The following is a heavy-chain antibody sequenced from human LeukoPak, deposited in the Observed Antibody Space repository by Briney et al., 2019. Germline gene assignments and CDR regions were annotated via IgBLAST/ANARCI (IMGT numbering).Heavy chain of an antibody. Sequence: SETLSLTCTVSGGSISSYYWSWIRQPPGKGLEWIGYIYYSGSTNYNPSLKSRVTISVDTSKNQFSLKLSSVTAADTAVYYCARRVTGTRFDYWGQGTLVTVSS. V-gene: IGHV4-59*13. J-gene: IGHJ4*02. CDR3: ARRVTGTRFDY. CDR2: IYYSGST. CDR1: GGSISSYY. D-gene: IGHD1-20*01.